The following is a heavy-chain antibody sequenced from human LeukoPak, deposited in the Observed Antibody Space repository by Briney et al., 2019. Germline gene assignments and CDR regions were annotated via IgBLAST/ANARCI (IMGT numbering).Heavy chain of an antibody. CDR2: IYSGGSK. CDR3: AELAITMIGGV. CDR1: GFTVSRNY. D-gene: IGHD3-10*02. Sequence: GGSLRLSCAASGFTVSRNYMSWVRQAPGKGLEWVSVIYSGGSKYYADSVKGRFTISRDNAKNSLYLQMNSLRAEDTAVYYCAELAITMIGGVWGKGTTVTISS. J-gene: IGHJ6*04. V-gene: IGHV3-53*01.